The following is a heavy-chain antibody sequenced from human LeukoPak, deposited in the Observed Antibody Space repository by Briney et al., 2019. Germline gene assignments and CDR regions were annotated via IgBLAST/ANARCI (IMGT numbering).Heavy chain of an antibody. D-gene: IGHD3-22*01. V-gene: IGHV4-34*01. Sequence: SETLSLTCAVYGGSFSGHYWSWIRQPPGKGLEWIGEINHSGSTNYNPSLKSRVTISVDTSTNQFSLKLSSVTAADTAVYYCALVGGGYYDRYGMDVWGQGPTVTVSS. J-gene: IGHJ6*02. CDR2: INHSGST. CDR1: GGSFSGHY. CDR3: ALVGGGYYDRYGMDV.